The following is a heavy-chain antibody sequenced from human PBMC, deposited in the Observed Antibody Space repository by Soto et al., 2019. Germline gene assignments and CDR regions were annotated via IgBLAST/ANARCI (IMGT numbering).Heavy chain of an antibody. J-gene: IGHJ5*02. CDR3: ARNSGYDFWSGYYTGWFDP. V-gene: IGHV3-48*03. CDR1: GFTFSSYE. CDR2: ISSSSSTI. D-gene: IGHD3-3*01. Sequence: GGSLRLSCAASGFTFSSYEMNWVRQAPGKGLEWVSYISSSSSTIYYADSVKGRFTISRDNAKNSLYLQMNSLRAEDTAVYYCARNSGYDFWSGYYTGWFDPWGQGTLVTVSS.